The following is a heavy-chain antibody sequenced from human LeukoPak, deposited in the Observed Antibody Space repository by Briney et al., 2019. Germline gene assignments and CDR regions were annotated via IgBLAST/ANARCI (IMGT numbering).Heavy chain of an antibody. Sequence: ASVKVSCKGSGYTFTGYYMHWVRQAPGQGLEWMGWINPNSGGTNYAQKFQGRVTMTTDTSTSTAYMELRSLRSDDTAVYYCARGGGSYFRWFDPWGQGTLVTVSS. V-gene: IGHV1-2*02. CDR3: ARGGGSYFRWFDP. J-gene: IGHJ5*02. CDR1: GYTFTGYY. D-gene: IGHD1-26*01. CDR2: INPNSGGT.